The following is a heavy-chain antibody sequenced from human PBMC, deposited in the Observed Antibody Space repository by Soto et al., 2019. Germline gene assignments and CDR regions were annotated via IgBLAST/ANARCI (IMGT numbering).Heavy chain of an antibody. CDR1: GGTFSSYS. CDR2: IIPIFGTA. D-gene: IGHD3-22*01. J-gene: IGHJ4*02. V-gene: IGHV1-69*13. CDR3: ARVRRYYYDSSGHLDY. Sequence: SVKVSCKASGGTFSSYSINWVRQAPGQGLEWMGGIIPIFGTANNAQKFQGRVTITADESATTVYMELSSLRSEDTAVYYCARVRRYYYDSSGHLDYWGQGTLVTVSS.